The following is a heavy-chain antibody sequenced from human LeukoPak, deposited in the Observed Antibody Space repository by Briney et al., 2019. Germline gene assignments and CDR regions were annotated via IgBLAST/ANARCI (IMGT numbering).Heavy chain of an antibody. V-gene: IGHV4-59*08. CDR2: ISDIGSI. Sequence: SETLSLTCTVSGGSIGSYYWSWIRQPPGKGLEWIAYISDIGSINYNPSLKSRVTISLDTSKNQFSLRLSSVTAADTAVYYCAGHHPRNTVDFWGQGTLVTVSS. CDR3: AGHHPRNTVDF. D-gene: IGHD2-8*02. J-gene: IGHJ4*02. CDR1: GGSIGSYY.